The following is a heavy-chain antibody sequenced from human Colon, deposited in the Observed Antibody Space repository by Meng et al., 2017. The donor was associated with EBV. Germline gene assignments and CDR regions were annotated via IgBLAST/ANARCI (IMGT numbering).Heavy chain of an antibody. J-gene: IGHJ4*02. CDR2: IYYSGSA. Sequence: QLQLQESGSGLVKPSETLSLTCAVSGGSISSGGYSWHWIRQPPGKGLQWIGYIYYSGSAFYNPSLKSRVTLSVDRSKNQFSLNLSSVTAADTAVYYCARGAYFDDWGQGTLVTVAS. CDR1: GGSISSGGYS. CDR3: ARGAYFDD. V-gene: IGHV4-30-2*01.